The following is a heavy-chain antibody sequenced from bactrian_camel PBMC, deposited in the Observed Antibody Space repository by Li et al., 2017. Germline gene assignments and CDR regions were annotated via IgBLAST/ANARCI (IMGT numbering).Heavy chain of an antibody. CDR3: AAGGLEY. Sequence: DVQLVESGGGLVQPGSLILSCAASGFTFGSYDMNWVRRAPGKGLEWVSTIDNGGQTYTAPAVKGRFTISRDNAKYMLFLQMNSLKSENTALYYCAAGGLEYWGQGTQVTVS. V-gene: IGHV3S40*01. CDR2: IDNGGQT. J-gene: IGHJ4*01. D-gene: IGHD8*01. CDR1: GFTFGSYD.